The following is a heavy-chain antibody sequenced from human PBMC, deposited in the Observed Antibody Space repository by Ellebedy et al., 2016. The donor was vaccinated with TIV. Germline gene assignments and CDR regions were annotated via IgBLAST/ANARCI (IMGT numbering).Heavy chain of an antibody. V-gene: IGHV5-10-1*01. D-gene: IGHD1-26*01. CDR2: IDPSDSYT. CDR1: GYSFTSYW. J-gene: IGHJ4*02. CDR3: AREFRVGATTGFGY. Sequence: GESLKISXKGSGYSFTSYWISWVRQMPGKGLEWMGKIDPSDSYTKYSPSFRGHVTISADKSISTAYLQWSSLKASDSAMFYCAREFRVGATTGFGYWGQGTLVTVSS.